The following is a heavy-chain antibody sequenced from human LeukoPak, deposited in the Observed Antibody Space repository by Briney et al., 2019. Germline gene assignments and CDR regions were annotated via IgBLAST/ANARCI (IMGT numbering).Heavy chain of an antibody. CDR1: GFAFSSYA. V-gene: IGHV3-23*01. J-gene: IGHJ4*02. CDR3: AKERNGLGSNGWYGFDY. Sequence: GGSLRLSCAASGFAFSSYAMSWVRQAPGKGLEWVSGISGRGGSTYYADSVRGRFTISRDNSNNTLYLQMSNLRAEDTAIYYCAKERNGLGSNGWYGFDYWGQGTLVTVSS. D-gene: IGHD6-19*01. CDR2: ISGRGGST.